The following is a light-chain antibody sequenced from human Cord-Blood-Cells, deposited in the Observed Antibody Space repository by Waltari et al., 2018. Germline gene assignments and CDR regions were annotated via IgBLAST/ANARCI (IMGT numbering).Light chain of an antibody. CDR2: GAS. CDR3: QQYNNWPPRYS. V-gene: IGKV3-15*01. Sequence: EIVMTQSPATLSVSPGERATLSSRASQSVSSNLAWYQQKPCQAPRLLIYGASTRATGIPARFGGSGSGTEFTLTISSLQSEDFAVYYCQQYNNWPPRYSFGQGTKLEIK. CDR1: QSVSSN. J-gene: IGKJ2*03.